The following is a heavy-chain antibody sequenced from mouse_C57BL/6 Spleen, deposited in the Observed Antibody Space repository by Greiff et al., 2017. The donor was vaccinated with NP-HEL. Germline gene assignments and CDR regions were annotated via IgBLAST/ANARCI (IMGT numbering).Heavy chain of an antibody. CDR1: GYTFTDYY. J-gene: IGHJ2*01. Sequence: EVQLQQSGPELVKPGASVKISCKASGYTFTDYYMNWVKQSHGKSLEWIGDINPNNGGTSYNQKFKGKATLTVDKSSSTAYMELRSLTSEDSAVYYWALITTVVATGDFDYWGQGTTLTVSS. CDR2: INPNNGGT. V-gene: IGHV1-26*01. CDR3: ALITTVVATGDFDY. D-gene: IGHD1-1*01.